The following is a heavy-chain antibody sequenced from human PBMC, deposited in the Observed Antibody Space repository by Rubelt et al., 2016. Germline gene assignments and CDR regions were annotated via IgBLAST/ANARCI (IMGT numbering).Heavy chain of an antibody. D-gene: IGHD1-14*01. CDR2: IYYSGST. CDR3: ARVPSTGGGMDV. J-gene: IGHJ6*02. V-gene: IGHV4-31*02. Sequence: SWIRQHPGKGLEWIGYIYYSGSTYYNPSLKSRVTISVDTSKNQFSLKLSSATAADTAVYYCARVPSTGGGMDVWGQGTTVTVSS.